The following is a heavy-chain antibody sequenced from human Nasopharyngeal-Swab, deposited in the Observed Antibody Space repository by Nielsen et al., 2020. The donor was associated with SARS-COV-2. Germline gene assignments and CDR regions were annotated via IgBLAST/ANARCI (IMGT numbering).Heavy chain of an antibody. CDR1: GGSISSGSYY. Sequence: SETLSLTCSVSGGSISSGSYYWAWIRQPPHKGLEWIGTLYYSGSTYYSPSLKSRVTISIDTSRNQLSLRLSSATAADTAVYYCARYSSLGAVRLAFEIWGQGTMVTVSS. J-gene: IGHJ3*02. V-gene: IGHV4-39*07. CDR3: ARYSSLGAVRLAFEI. CDR2: LYYSGST. D-gene: IGHD6-6*01.